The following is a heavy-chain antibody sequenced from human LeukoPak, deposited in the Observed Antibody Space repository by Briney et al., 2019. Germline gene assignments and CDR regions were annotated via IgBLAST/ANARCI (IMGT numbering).Heavy chain of an antibody. V-gene: IGHV1-69*05. D-gene: IGHD6-19*01. J-gene: IGHJ4*02. CDR1: GGTFSSYA. CDR2: IIPIFGTA. CDR3: AVDIAVAGHFDY. Sequence: SVKVSCKASGGTFSSYAIGWVRQAPGQGLEWMGGIIPIFGTANYAQKFQGRVTITTDESTSTAYMELSSLRSEDTAVYYCAVDIAVAGHFDYWGQGTLVTVSS.